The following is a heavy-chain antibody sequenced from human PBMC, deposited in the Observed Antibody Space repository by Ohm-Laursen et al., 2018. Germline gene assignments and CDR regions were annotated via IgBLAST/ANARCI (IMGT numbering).Heavy chain of an antibody. V-gene: IGHV4-59*08. J-gene: IGHJ6*02. D-gene: IGHD2-2*02. CDR3: ARHEGYCSSTSCYNYYYYGMDV. CDR1: GDSISGRY. Sequence: SQTLSLPCTVSGDSISGRYWRWIRQPPGKALEWIGYIYYSGSTNYNPSLKSRVTISVDTSKNQFSLKLSFVTAADTAVYYCARHEGYCSSTSCYNYYYYGMDVWGQGTTVTVSS. CDR2: IYYSGST.